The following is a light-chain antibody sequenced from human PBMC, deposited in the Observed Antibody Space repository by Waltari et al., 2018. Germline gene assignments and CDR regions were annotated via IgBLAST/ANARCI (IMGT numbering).Light chain of an antibody. V-gene: IGKV1-9*01. Sequence: DIQLTQSPSLVSASIGDRVTMTCRASQAIGSALAWYRQKPGKAPALLIYGTSTLQAVVPLSFSGSGSETEFTLTISYLLPGDFATYYCHQINSHPQTFGQGTRLETK. CDR1: QAIGSA. J-gene: IGKJ5*01. CDR3: HQINSHPQT. CDR2: GTS.